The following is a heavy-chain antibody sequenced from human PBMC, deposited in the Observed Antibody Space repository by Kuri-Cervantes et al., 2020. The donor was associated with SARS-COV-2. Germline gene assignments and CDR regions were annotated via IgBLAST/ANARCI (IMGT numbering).Heavy chain of an antibody. J-gene: IGHJ4*02. Sequence: GESLKISCEVSGILFSASAIYWVRQASGKGLGWVGRVRGNANNYATAYAASVRGRFTISRDDSKNMAYLQMNSLKTEDSAVYYCTSLIDDWGQGALVTVSS. V-gene: IGHV3-73*01. CDR3: TSLIDD. CDR1: GILFSASA. CDR2: VRGNANNYAT.